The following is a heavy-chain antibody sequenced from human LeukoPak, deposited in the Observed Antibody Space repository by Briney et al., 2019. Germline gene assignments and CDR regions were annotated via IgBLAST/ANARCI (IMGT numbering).Heavy chain of an antibody. CDR3: AREAADTSNNWFDP. D-gene: IGHD6-13*01. J-gene: IGHJ5*02. CDR1: GGSISSYY. CDR2: IYYSGST. V-gene: IGHV4-59*01. Sequence: SETLSLTCTVSGGSISSYYWSWIRQPPGKGLEWIGYIYYSGSTNYNPSLKSRVTISVDTSKNQFSLKLSSVTAADTAVYYCAREAADTSNNWFDPWGQGTLVTVSS.